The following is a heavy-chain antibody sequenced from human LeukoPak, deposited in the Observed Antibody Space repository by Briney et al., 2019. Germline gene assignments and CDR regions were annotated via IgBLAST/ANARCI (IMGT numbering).Heavy chain of an antibody. D-gene: IGHD1-7*01. Sequence: GGSLRLSCAASGFTFSSYGMSWVRQAPGKGLEWVSAISGSGGSTYYADSVKGRFTISRDNAKNSLYLQMNSLRAEDTAVYYCARVGSLNWNYVLSWFDPWGQGTLVTVSS. CDR2: ISGSGGST. CDR1: GFTFSSYG. J-gene: IGHJ5*02. V-gene: IGHV3-23*01. CDR3: ARVGSLNWNYVLSWFDP.